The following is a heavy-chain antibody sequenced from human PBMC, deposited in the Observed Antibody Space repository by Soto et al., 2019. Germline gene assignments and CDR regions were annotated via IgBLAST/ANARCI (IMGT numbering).Heavy chain of an antibody. Sequence: LSLTCTVSGGSISSYYWSWIRQPPGKGLEWIGYIYYSGSTNYNPSLKSRVTISVDTSKNQFSLKLSSVTAADTAVYYCAREAGLDWLVDVWGQGTTVTVSS. V-gene: IGHV4-59*01. CDR2: IYYSGST. CDR3: AREAGLDWLVDV. J-gene: IGHJ6*02. D-gene: IGHD3-9*01. CDR1: GGSISSYY.